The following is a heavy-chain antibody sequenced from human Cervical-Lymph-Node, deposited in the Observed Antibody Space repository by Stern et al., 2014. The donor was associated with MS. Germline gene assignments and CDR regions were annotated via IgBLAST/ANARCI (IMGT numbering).Heavy chain of an antibody. CDR3: ARVGMAMVRGVTNWFDP. CDR2: ISAYNGNT. CDR1: GYTFTSYG. J-gene: IGHJ5*02. Sequence: VQLVESGAEVKKPGASVKVSCKASGYTFTSYGISWVRQAPGQGLEWMGWISAYNGNTNYAQKLQGRVTMTTDTSTSTAYMELRSLRSDDTAVYYCARVGMAMVRGVTNWFDPWGQGTLVTVSS. D-gene: IGHD3-10*01. V-gene: IGHV1-18*04.